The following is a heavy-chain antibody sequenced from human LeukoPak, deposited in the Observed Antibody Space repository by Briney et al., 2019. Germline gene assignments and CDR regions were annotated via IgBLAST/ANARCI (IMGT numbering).Heavy chain of an antibody. CDR3: ERNYDQVSNDAFDI. D-gene: IGHD3-22*01. CDR1: GYTFTSYG. V-gene: IGHV1-18*01. CDR2: ISAYNGNT. J-gene: IGHJ3*02. Sequence: GASVKVSCKASGYTFTSYGISWLRQAPGQGLEGMGWISAYNGNTNYAQKLQGRGNMNTDTATSTAYMELRRLSSDDTAVYYCERNYDQVSNDAFDIWGQRPMVTVSS.